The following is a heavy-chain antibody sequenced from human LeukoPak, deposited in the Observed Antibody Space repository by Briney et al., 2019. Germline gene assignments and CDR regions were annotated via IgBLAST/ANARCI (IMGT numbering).Heavy chain of an antibody. D-gene: IGHD2-2*01. J-gene: IGHJ4*02. CDR1: GFTFSNYA. CDR3: AKDLSSSTPRSRFDY. CDR2: ISGSGGST. Sequence: GGSLRLSCAASGFTFSNYAMTWVRQAPGKGLEWVSAISGSGGSTYYADSVKGRFTISRDNSKNTLYLQMNSPRAEDTAVYYCAKDLSSSTPRSRFDYWGQGTLVTVSS. V-gene: IGHV3-23*01.